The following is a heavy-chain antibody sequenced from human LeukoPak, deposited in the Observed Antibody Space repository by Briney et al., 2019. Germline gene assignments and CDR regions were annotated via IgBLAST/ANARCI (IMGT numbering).Heavy chain of an antibody. V-gene: IGHV3-48*01. D-gene: IGHD1-7*01. J-gene: IGHJ4*02. CDR1: GFPFSIHS. CDR2: ITSSSNLI. Sequence: GGPLSLSCAVSGFPFSIHSKHCVPRAPGEALEWLSYITSSSNLIYYADSVKGRFTTSRDNAKNLVYLQMNSLRAEDTAVYYCARVGLLHYPMDYWGRGTLLTVSS. CDR3: ARVGLLHYPMDY.